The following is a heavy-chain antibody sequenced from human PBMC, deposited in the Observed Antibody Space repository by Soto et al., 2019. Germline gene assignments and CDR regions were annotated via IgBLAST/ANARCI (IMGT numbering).Heavy chain of an antibody. Sequence: PGGSLRLSCAASGFTFNNYAMSWVRQAPGKGLEWVSAISGSGDSTYYADSVKGRFTISRDNSKNTLYLQINSLRAEDTAVYYCAKDSSGYYPSFDYWGRGTLVTVSS. V-gene: IGHV3-23*01. J-gene: IGHJ4*02. CDR3: AKDSSGYYPSFDY. CDR2: ISGSGDST. CDR1: GFTFNNYA. D-gene: IGHD3-22*01.